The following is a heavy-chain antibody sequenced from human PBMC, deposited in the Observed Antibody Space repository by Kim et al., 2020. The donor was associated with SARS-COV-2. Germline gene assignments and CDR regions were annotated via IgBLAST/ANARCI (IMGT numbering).Heavy chain of an antibody. CDR1: GYSFTNYW. Sequence: GESLKISCKGSGYSFTNYWIGWVRQMPGKGLEWMGIIYPGDSDTRYSPSFQGQVTISADKSISTAYLQWSSLKASGTAMYYCARSRGYYYYYMDVWGKGTTVTVSS. CDR3: ARSRGYYYYYMDV. V-gene: IGHV5-51*01. J-gene: IGHJ6*03. CDR2: IYPGDSDT. D-gene: IGHD2-2*01.